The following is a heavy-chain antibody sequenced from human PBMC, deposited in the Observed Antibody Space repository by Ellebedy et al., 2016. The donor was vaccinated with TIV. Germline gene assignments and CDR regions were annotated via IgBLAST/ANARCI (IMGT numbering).Heavy chain of an antibody. Sequence: GGSLRLXXEASGFTFRTYGMHWVRQAPGEGLEWVAVIWYDGSNKKYADSVKGRFTISRDNSNNTLYLQMNSLRVEDTAVYYCARDPYNFDSSGYYFDYWGQGTLVTVSS. J-gene: IGHJ4*02. CDR2: IWYDGSNK. V-gene: IGHV3-33*01. CDR3: ARDPYNFDSSGYYFDY. D-gene: IGHD3-22*01. CDR1: GFTFRTYG.